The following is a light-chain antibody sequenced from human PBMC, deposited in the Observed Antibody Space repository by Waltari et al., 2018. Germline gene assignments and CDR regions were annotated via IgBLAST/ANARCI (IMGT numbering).Light chain of an antibody. Sequence: EIVLTQSPGTLSLSPGERATLSCRASQSVSSSYLAWYQQKPVQAPRLLIYGASSRATGIPDRFSGSGSGTDFTLTISRLEPEDFAVYYCQQRLTFGGGTKVEIK. CDR1: QSVSSSY. CDR2: GAS. J-gene: IGKJ4*01. V-gene: IGKV3-20*01. CDR3: QQRLT.